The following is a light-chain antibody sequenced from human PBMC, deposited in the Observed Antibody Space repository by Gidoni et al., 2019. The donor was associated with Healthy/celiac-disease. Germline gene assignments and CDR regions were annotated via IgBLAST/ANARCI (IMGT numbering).Light chain of an antibody. CDR3: LLSYSGARPKWV. CDR1: TGAVTSGHY. CDR2: DTS. J-gene: IGLJ3*02. Sequence: QAVVTQEPSLTVSPGGTVTLTCGSSTGAVTSGHYPYWFQQKPGQAPRTLSYDTSNKPSWPPARFSGSHLGGKAALTLSGAQPEDEAEYYCLLSYSGARPKWVFGGGTKLTVL. V-gene: IGLV7-46*01.